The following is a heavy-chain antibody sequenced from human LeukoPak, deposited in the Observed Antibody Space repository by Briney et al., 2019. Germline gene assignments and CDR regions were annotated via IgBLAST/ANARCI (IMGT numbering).Heavy chain of an antibody. D-gene: IGHD6-13*01. Sequence: GGPLRLSCAASGFTFNYFSVNWVRQAPGKGREWVSYISSSSNTIYYADSVKGRFTISRDNARNSLYLQMNSLRDEDTAVYYCARDRDHSNNWYIFLDYWGQGTLVTVSS. CDR1: GFTFNYFS. V-gene: IGHV3-48*02. CDR2: ISSSSNTI. J-gene: IGHJ4*02. CDR3: ARDRDHSNNWYIFLDY.